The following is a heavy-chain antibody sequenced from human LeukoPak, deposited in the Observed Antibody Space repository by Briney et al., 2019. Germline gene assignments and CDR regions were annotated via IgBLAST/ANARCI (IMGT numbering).Heavy chain of an antibody. Sequence: SETLSLTCTVSGGSISSSSYYWGWIRQPPGKGLEWIGSIYYSGSTYYNPSLKSRVTISVDTSKNQFSLKLSSVTAADTAVYYCARDHDSSGFYFDYWGQGTLVTVSS. D-gene: IGHD3-22*01. CDR1: GGSISSSSYY. CDR3: ARDHDSSGFYFDY. V-gene: IGHV4-39*07. CDR2: IYYSGST. J-gene: IGHJ4*02.